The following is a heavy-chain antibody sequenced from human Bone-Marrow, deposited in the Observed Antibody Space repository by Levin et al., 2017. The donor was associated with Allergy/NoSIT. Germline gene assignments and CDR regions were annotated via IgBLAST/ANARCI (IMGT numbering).Heavy chain of an antibody. Sequence: GGSLRLSCAASGFTFSSYSMNWVRQAPGKGLEWVSYISSSSSTIYYADSVKGRFTISRDNAKNSLYLQMNSLRAEDTAVYYCARDLPTLKIAVASDYWGQGTLVTVSS. CDR3: ARDLPTLKIAVASDY. J-gene: IGHJ4*02. CDR2: ISSSSSTI. D-gene: IGHD6-19*01. V-gene: IGHV3-48*01. CDR1: GFTFSSYS.